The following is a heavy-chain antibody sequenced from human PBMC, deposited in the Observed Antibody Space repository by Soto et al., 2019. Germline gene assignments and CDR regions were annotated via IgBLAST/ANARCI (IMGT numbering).Heavy chain of an antibody. CDR1: GFTFSIYG. Sequence: QVQLVESGGGVVQPGRSLRLSCAASGFTFSIYGMHWVRHAPGKGLEWVAMISFAGREKYYTDSVKGRFHISRDSSKNTLYLQMDSLRVEDAAVYYCARDRSLYYSDAFDNWGQGTTVTVSS. V-gene: IGHV3-30*03. CDR2: ISFAGREK. D-gene: IGHD1-26*01. J-gene: IGHJ3*02. CDR3: ARDRSLYYSDAFDN.